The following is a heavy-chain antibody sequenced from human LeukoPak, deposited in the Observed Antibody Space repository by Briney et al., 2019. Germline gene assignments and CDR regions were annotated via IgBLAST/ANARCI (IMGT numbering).Heavy chain of an antibody. CDR1: GFTFSSYS. D-gene: IGHD3-10*01. Sequence: PGGSLRLSCAASGFTFSSYSMNWVRQAPGKGLEWVSYISSSSSTIYYADSVKGRFTISRDNAKNSLYLQMNSLRAEDTAVYYCARVVRGKYYGMDVWGQGTTVTVSS. CDR3: ARVVRGKYYGMDV. CDR2: ISSSSSTI. J-gene: IGHJ6*02. V-gene: IGHV3-48*04.